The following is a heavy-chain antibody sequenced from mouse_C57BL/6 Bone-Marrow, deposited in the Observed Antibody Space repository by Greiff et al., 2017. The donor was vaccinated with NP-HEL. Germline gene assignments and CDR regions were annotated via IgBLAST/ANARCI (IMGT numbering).Heavy chain of an antibody. V-gene: IGHV5-4*01. CDR1: GFTFSSYA. Sequence: DVQLQESGGGLVKPGGSLKLSCAASGFTFSSYAMSWVRQTPEKRLEWVATISDGGSYTYYPDNVKGRFTISRDNAKNNLYLQMSHLKSEDTAMYYCASLITGYFDVWGTGTTVTVSS. CDR3: ASLITGYFDV. CDR2: ISDGGSYT. J-gene: IGHJ1*03. D-gene: IGHD1-1*01.